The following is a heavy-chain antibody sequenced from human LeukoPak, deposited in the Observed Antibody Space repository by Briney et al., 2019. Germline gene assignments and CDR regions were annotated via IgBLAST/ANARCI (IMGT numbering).Heavy chain of an antibody. Sequence: SETLSLTCTVSGGSISSSSAYWGWIRQPPGKGLEWIGSIYYSKNTYYNPSLKSRVTISADTSKNQFSLTLGSVTAADTAVYYCARGGDSLYGMDVWGQGTTVTVSS. CDR1: GGSISSSSAY. J-gene: IGHJ6*02. CDR3: ARGGDSLYGMDV. V-gene: IGHV4-39*07. D-gene: IGHD2-21*01. CDR2: IYYSKNT.